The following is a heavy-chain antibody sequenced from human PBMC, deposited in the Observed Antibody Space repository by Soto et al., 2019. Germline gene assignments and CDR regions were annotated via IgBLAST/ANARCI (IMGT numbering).Heavy chain of an antibody. V-gene: IGHV1-18*01. Sequence: GSSVKVSCKASCYTFTSYGICWVRQAPGQGNEGMGGISADNGNTNYAQKLQGRVTMTTDTSTSTAYMELRSLRSDDTAGDYCAIAPASEAANSAIDTFSQGTTISV. CDR1: CYTFTSYG. D-gene: IGHD6-25*01. CDR2: ISADNGNT. J-gene: IGHJ3*02. CDR3: AIAPASEAANSAIDT.